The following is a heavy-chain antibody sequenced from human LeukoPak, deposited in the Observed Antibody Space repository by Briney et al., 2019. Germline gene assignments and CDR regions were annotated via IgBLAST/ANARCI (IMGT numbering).Heavy chain of an antibody. CDR1: GFTFDDYA. J-gene: IGHJ4*02. Sequence: PGGSLRRSCAASGFTFDDYAMHWVRQVPGKGLEWVSGINWNSDSIGYAEPVKGRFTTSRDNAKNSMYLQMSSLRAEDTAVYNSARVRYASSGYYSIFDYWGRGTLVTVSS. CDR3: ARVRYASSGYYSIFDY. D-gene: IGHD3-22*01. V-gene: IGHV3-9*01. CDR2: INWNSDSI.